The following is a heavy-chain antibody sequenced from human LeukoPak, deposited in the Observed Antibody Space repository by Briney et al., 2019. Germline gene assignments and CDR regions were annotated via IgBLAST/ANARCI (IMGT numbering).Heavy chain of an antibody. CDR1: GYTFTSYG. J-gene: IGHJ3*02. CDR3: ARDLVYYDSSSYSDTFDI. V-gene: IGHV1-18*01. Sequence: ASVKVSCKASGYTFTSYGISWVRQAPGQGLEWMGWISASQGNTYYAQKVQGRVTTTTDTSTSTAYMELRSLRSDDTAVYYCARDLVYYDSSSYSDTFDIWGQGTIVTVSS. D-gene: IGHD3-22*01. CDR2: ISASQGNT.